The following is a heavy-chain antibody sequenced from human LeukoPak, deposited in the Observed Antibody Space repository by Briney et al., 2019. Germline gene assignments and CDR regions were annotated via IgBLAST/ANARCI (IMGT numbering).Heavy chain of an antibody. CDR1: GFTFSSYW. J-gene: IGHJ4*02. D-gene: IGHD6-19*01. Sequence: PGGSLRPSCVASGFTFSSYWMSWVRQAPGKGLEWVANIKQDGSDKNYVDSVKGRFTISRDNAKNSPYLQMNSLRAEDTAIYYCAKPFGSGWTPLDYWGQGTLVTVSS. CDR3: AKPFGSGWTPLDY. V-gene: IGHV3-7*01. CDR2: IKQDGSDK.